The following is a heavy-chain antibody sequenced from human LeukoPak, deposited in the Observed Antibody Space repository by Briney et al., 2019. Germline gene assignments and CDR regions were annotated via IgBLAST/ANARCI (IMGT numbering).Heavy chain of an antibody. CDR3: ARQYYDFWGDQLTEYFQH. CDR2: IYYSGST. V-gene: IGHV4-39*01. D-gene: IGHD3-3*01. J-gene: IGHJ1*01. Sequence: KTSETLSLTCTVSGGSISSSSYYWGWIRQPPGKGLEWIGTIYYSGSTYYNPSLKSRLTISVDTSKNHFSLKLSSVTAADTAVYYCARQYYDFWGDQLTEYFQHWGQGTLVTVSS. CDR1: GGSISSSSYY.